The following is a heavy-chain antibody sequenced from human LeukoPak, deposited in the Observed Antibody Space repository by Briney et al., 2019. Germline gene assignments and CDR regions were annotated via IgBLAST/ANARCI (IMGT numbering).Heavy chain of an antibody. CDR3: AKGRITMVRLKLRAELWVMDV. CDR2: ISYDGSNK. V-gene: IGHV3-30*18. D-gene: IGHD3-10*01. CDR1: GFAFSSYG. J-gene: IGHJ6*02. Sequence: QSGRSLRLSCAASGFAFSSYGMHWVRQAPGKGLEWVAVISYDGSNKYYADSVKGRFTISRDNSKNTLYLQMNSLRAEDTAVYYCAKGRITMVRLKLRAELWVMDVWGQGTTVTVSS.